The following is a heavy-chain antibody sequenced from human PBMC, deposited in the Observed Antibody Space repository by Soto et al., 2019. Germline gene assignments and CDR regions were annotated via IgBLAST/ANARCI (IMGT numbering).Heavy chain of an antibody. J-gene: IGHJ2*01. CDR2: INPSGGST. D-gene: IGHD6-19*01. V-gene: IGHV1-46*03. Sequence: QVQLVQSGAEVKKPGASVKVSCKASGYTFTSYYMHWVRQAPGQGLEWMGIINPSGGSTSYAQKFQGRVTMTRDTSTSTVYMELSSLRSEDTAVYYCAWIAVAGIRYFDLWGRGTLVTVSS. CDR1: GYTFTSYY. CDR3: AWIAVAGIRYFDL.